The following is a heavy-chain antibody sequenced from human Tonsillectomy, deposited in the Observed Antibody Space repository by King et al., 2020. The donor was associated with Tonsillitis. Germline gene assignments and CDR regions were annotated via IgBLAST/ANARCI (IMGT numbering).Heavy chain of an antibody. Sequence: EVQLVESGGALVQPGRSLRRSCAASGFSFDDYAMHWVRQAPGKGLEWVSGISWNSGTIGYWDSVKGRFTISRDNAKNFLYLQMISLRAEETALYYCTKDPDYYDSSTSWGQGTLVTVSS. J-gene: IGHJ4*02. V-gene: IGHV3-9*01. CDR3: TKDPDYYDSSTS. CDR2: ISWNSGTI. D-gene: IGHD3-22*01. CDR1: GFSFDDYA.